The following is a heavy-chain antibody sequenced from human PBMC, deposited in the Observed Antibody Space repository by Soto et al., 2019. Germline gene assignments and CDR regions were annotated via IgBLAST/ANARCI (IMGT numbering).Heavy chain of an antibody. D-gene: IGHD3-10*01. CDR3: ASSGHYYGSGSYFDY. V-gene: IGHV1-46*01. CDR1: GYTFTSYY. CDR2: INPSGGST. Sequence: ASVKVSCKASGYTFTSYYMHWVRQAPGQGLEWMGIINPSGGSTSYAQKFQGRVTMTRDMSTSTVYMELSSLRSEDTAVYYCASSGHYYGSGSYFDYWGQGTLVTVSS. J-gene: IGHJ4*02.